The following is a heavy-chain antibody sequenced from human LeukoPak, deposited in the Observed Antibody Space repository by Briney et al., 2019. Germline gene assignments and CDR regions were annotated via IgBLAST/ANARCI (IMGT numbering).Heavy chain of an antibody. CDR1: GYTFSSYG. CDR2: ISAYNGNT. CDR3: ARVPGGNTDWFDH. Sequence: ASVKVSCKASGYTFSSYGVVWVRQAPGQGLEWMGWISAYNGNTNYAQSLQGRVTMTTDTSTSTAYMELRSLRSDDTAVYYCARVPGGNTDWFDHWGQGTLVTVSS. D-gene: IGHD4-23*01. V-gene: IGHV1-18*01. J-gene: IGHJ5*02.